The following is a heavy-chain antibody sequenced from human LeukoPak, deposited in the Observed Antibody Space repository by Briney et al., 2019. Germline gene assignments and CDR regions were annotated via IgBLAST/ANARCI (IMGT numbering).Heavy chain of an antibody. J-gene: IGHJ4*02. CDR2: ISSSGSKI. CDR1: GFIFSSYS. CDR3: VKEKDCGRECYFFDS. Sequence: GGSLRLSCAASGFIFSSYSMNWVRQAPGKGLEWVSYISSSGSKIYYADSLKGRFTISRDNRQDSLYLQMNSLTTEDTAIYYCVKEKDCGRECYFFDSWGQGALVTVSS. V-gene: IGHV3-48*04. D-gene: IGHD2-21*01.